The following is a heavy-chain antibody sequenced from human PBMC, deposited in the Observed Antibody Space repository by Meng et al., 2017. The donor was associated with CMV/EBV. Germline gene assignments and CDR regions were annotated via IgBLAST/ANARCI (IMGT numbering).Heavy chain of an antibody. CDR1: GFTFSDYC. J-gene: IGHJ6*02. D-gene: IGHD1-1*01. Sequence: GESLKISCAASGFTFSDYCMNWVRQAPGKGLEWVSSISSSSTIYYAESVKGRFTISRDNAKNSLYLQMNSLRAEDTALYYCAKGILVQLEPLGGDGGMDVWGQGTTVTVSS. CDR3: AKGILVQLEPLGGDGGMDV. CDR2: ISSSSTI. V-gene: IGHV3-69-1*01.